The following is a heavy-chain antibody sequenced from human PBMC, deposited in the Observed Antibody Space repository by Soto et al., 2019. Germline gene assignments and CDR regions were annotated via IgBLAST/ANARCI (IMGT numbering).Heavy chain of an antibody. V-gene: IGHV3-30-3*01. CDR1: GFTFSSYA. J-gene: IGHJ4*02. D-gene: IGHD2-15*01. Sequence: GGSLRLSCAASGFTFSSYAMHWVRQAPGKGLEWVAVISYDGSNKYYADSVKGRFTISRDNSKNTLYLQMNSLRAEDTAVYYCAREAIVVVVVAATYQPPFDYWGQGTLVTVSS. CDR3: AREAIVVVVVAATYQPPFDY. CDR2: ISYDGSNK.